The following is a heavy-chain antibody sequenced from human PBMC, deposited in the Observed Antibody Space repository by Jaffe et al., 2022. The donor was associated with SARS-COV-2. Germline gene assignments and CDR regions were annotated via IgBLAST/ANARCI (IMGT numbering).Heavy chain of an antibody. CDR2: IRSKAYGGTT. V-gene: IGHV3-49*03. Sequence: EVQLVESGGGLVQPGRSLRLSCAASGFAFGDYAMSWFRQAPGKGLEWVGFIRSKAYGGTTEYAASVKGRFTISRDDSKSIAYLQMNSLKTEDTAVYYCTRGPVRGAGRVAATRSDPYYYMDVWGKGTTVTVSS. J-gene: IGHJ6*03. CDR1: GFAFGDYA. D-gene: IGHD2-15*01. CDR3: TRGPVRGAGRVAATRSDPYYYMDV.